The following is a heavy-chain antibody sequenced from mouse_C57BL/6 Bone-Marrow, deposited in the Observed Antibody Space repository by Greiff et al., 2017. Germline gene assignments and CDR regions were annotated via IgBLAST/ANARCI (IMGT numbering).Heavy chain of an antibody. CDR1: GYTFTSYT. CDR3: ARSVWGFAY. J-gene: IGHJ3*01. CDR2: INPSSGYT. V-gene: IGHV1-4*01. D-gene: IGHD2-10*02. Sequence: VQLQESGAELARPGASVKMSCKASGYTFTSYTMHWVKQRPGQGLEWIGYINPSSGYTKYNQKFKDKATLTADKSSSTAYMQLSSLTSEDSAVXYCARSVWGFAYWGQGTLVTVSA.